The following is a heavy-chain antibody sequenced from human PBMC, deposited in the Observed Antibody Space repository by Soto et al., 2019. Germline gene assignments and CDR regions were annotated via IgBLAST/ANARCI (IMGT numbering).Heavy chain of an antibody. V-gene: IGHV3-30*03. Sequence: QVQLVESGGGVVQPGRSLRLSCAASGFTFSSYGMHWVRQAPGKGLEWVAVISYDGSNKYYADSVKGRFTISRDNSKNTLYLQMNSLRAEDTAVYYRATSGSYSGFDYWGQGTLVTVSS. J-gene: IGHJ4*02. CDR3: ATSGSYSGFDY. CDR2: ISYDGSNK. D-gene: IGHD1-26*01. CDR1: GFTFSSYG.